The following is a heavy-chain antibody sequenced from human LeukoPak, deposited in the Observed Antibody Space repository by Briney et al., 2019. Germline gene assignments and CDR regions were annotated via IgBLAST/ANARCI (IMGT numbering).Heavy chain of an antibody. J-gene: IGHJ1*01. CDR3: ARESPDYYDREPSRRTVQH. D-gene: IGHD3-22*01. CDR2: IYYSGST. V-gene: IGHV4-31*11. Sequence: PSETLSLTCAVYGGSFSGYYWSWIRQHPGKGLEWIGYIYYSGSTYYNPSLKSRVTISVDTSKNQFSLKLSSVTAADTAVYYCARESPDYYDREPSRRTVQHWGQGTLVTVSS. CDR1: GGSFSGYY.